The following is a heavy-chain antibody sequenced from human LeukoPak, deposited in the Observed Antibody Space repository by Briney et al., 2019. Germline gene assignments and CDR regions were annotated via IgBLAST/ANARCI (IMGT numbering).Heavy chain of an antibody. J-gene: IGHJ3*02. D-gene: IGHD2-21*02. CDR2: IYYSGST. Sequence: SETLSLTCTVSGYSISSGYYWGWIRQPPGKWLEWIGSIYYSGSTYYNPSLKSRVTISVDTSKNQFSLKLSSVTAADTAVYYCARDLVVTAILDAFDIWGQGTMVTVSS. CDR3: ARDLVVTAILDAFDI. V-gene: IGHV4-38-2*02. CDR1: GYSISSGYY.